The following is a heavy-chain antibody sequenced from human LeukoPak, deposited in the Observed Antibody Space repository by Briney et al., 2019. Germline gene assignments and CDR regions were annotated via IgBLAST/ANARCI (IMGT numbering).Heavy chain of an antibody. CDR3: AKDVEKYYYDSSGYYPFDY. CDR1: GFTFSSYA. CDR2: ISGSGGST. Sequence: GGSLRLSCAASGFTFSSYAMHSVRQAPGKWLEWVSAISGSGGSTYYADSVKGRFTISRDNSKNTLYLQMNSLRAEDTAVYYCAKDVEKYYYDSSGYYPFDYWGQGTLVTVSS. D-gene: IGHD3-22*01. J-gene: IGHJ4*02. V-gene: IGHV3-23*01.